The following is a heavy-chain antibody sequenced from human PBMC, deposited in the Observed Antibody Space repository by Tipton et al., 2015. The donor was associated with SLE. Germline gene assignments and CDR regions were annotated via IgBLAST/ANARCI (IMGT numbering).Heavy chain of an antibody. Sequence: TLSLTCTVSGGSISSYYWSWIRQPPGKGLEWIGYIYYSGSTNYNPSLKSRVTISVDTSKNQFSLKLSSVTAADTAVYYCAARDSLGAFCIWGQGTMVSVSS. CDR3: AARDSLGAFCI. D-gene: IGHD2-15*01. V-gene: IGHV4-59*01. CDR2: IYYSGST. J-gene: IGHJ3*02. CDR1: GGSISSYY.